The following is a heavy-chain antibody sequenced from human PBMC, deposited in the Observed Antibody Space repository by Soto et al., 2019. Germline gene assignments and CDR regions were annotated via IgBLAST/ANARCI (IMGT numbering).Heavy chain of an antibody. CDR1: GYTFTSYG. D-gene: IGHD2-15*01. V-gene: IGHV1-18*01. J-gene: IGHJ4*02. Sequence: ASVKVSCKASGYTFTSYGISWVRQAPGQGLEWMGWISAYNGNTNYAQKLQGRVTMTTDTSTSTAYMELRSLRSDDTAVYYCARVGWYCSGGSCSDYWGQGTLVTVSS. CDR3: ARVGWYCSGGSCSDY. CDR2: ISAYNGNT.